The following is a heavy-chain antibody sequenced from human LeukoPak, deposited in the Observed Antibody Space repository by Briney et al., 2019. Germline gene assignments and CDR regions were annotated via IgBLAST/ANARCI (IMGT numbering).Heavy chain of an antibody. D-gene: IGHD4-11*01. CDR1: GGSFSDYY. V-gene: IGHV4-34*01. CDR3: ARTVDRTASLSY. CDR2: INHRGVT. J-gene: IGHJ4*02. Sequence: PSETLSLTCAVYGGSFSDYYWTWVRQPPGKGLEWIGEINHRGVTTYYPSLKSRVTISIDTYRNQFSLTMHSLTAADTAVYYCARTVDRTASLSYWGQGTLVTVSS.